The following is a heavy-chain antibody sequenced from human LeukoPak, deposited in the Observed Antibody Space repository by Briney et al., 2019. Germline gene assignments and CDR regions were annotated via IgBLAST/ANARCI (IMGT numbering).Heavy chain of an antibody. Sequence: GGSLRLSCAASGFTFSSYAMSWVRQAPGKGLEWVSVISGSGGTTYYADSVKGRFTISRDNSKNMLFLQMNSLRAEDTALYYCAKLTSLYFFDYWGQGTPVTVSS. J-gene: IGHJ4*02. CDR3: AKLTSLYFFDY. V-gene: IGHV3-23*01. CDR1: GFTFSSYA. CDR2: ISGSGGTT.